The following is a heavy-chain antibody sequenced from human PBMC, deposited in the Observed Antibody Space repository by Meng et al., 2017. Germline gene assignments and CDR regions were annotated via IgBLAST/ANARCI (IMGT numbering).Heavy chain of an antibody. CDR3: ARDEDISAAGKLFGDY. D-gene: IGHD6-13*01. Sequence: QWQLVQPGAEVKKPGASVKVSCKPSGYSFTAYYIHWLRQAPGQGLEWMGRIDPNSGVTEYAHKFHGRVTVTGDTSISTAYMELRRLTSDDTAVYYCARDEDISAAGKLFGDYWGQGTLVTVSS. V-gene: IGHV1-2*06. CDR1: GYSFTAYY. J-gene: IGHJ4*02. CDR2: IDPNSGVT.